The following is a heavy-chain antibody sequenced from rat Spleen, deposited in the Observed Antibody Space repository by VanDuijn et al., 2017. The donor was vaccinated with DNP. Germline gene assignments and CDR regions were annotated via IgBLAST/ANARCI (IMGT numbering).Heavy chain of an antibody. CDR3: TRDLNHGYNYAFDY. CDR1: GFTFSNYD. CDR2: ISPSGGST. D-gene: IGHD1-4*01. J-gene: IGHJ2*01. Sequence: EVQLVESGGGLVQPGRSLKLSCAASGFTFSNYDMAWVRQAPTKGLEWVASISPSGGSTYYRDSVKGRFTISRDNAKSTLYLQMSSLRSEDTATYYCTRDLNHGYNYAFDYWGQGVMVTVSS. V-gene: IGHV5-27*01.